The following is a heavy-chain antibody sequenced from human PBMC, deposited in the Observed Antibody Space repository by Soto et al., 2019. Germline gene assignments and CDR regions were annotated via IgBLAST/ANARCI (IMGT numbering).Heavy chain of an antibody. CDR1: RYSFISHY. CDR3: AREGDPVTVLDY. CDR2: VNPRTGSP. V-gene: IGHV1-46*01. D-gene: IGHD2-21*02. Sequence: QVQLVQSGGEVRKPGASLEISCQASRYSFISHYINWVRQAPGKSFEWLGMVNPRTGSPSYARKFVGRVRMTRDTSTSTVPMTLNRLTSEDTAIYYCAREGDPVTVLDYWGQGTVVSVSS. J-gene: IGHJ4*02.